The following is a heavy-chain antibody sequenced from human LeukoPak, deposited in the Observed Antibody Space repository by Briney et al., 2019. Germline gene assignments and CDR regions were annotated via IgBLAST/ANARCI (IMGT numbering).Heavy chain of an antibody. CDR2: IYHSEST. V-gene: IGHV4-4*02. Sequence: PSETLSLTCAVSCRSISSSNWWSWVRQPPGKGLEWIGEIYHSESTNYNPSLKSRVTISLDKSMNQFSLKLSSVTAADTAVYYCARDRIVVVPYYNYGMDVWGKGTTVTVSS. D-gene: IGHD2-2*01. CDR1: CRSISSSNW. CDR3: ARDRIVVVPYYNYGMDV. J-gene: IGHJ6*04.